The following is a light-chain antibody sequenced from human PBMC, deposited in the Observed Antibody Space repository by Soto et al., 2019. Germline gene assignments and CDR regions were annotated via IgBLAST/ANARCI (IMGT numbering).Light chain of an antibody. CDR1: QDIVTY. Sequence: AIQLTQSPSSLSASVGDRVTITCRASQDIVTYLAWYQQKPGKAPKLLIYLASTLQGGVPSRFSGSGSGTDFTLTISSLQPEDFATYYCLQGYQYPLTFGGGTKVDIK. CDR3: LQGYQYPLT. V-gene: IGKV1-6*01. J-gene: IGKJ4*01. CDR2: LAS.